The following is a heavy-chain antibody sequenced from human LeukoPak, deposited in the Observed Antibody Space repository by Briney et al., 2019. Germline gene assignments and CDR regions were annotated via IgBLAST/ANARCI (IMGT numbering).Heavy chain of an antibody. CDR2: MNPNSGGA. D-gene: IGHD2-2*01. J-gene: IGHJ5*02. V-gene: IGHV1-2*02. Sequence: ASVKVSCKASGYTFTYYYMHWLRQAPGNGLEWMGWMNPNSGGANYAQKFQGRVTMSRDTSISTAYMELSSLISDDTAVYYCATAGTVEAAATRWFDPWGQGTLVTVSS. CDR1: GYTFTYYY. CDR3: ATAGTVEAAATRWFDP.